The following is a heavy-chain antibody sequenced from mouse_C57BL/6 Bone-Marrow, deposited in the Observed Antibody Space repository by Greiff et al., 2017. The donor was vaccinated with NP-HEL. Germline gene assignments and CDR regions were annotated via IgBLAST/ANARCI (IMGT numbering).Heavy chain of an antibody. Sequence: EVKLQESGPVLVKPGASVKMSCKASGYTFTDYYMNWVKQSHGKSLEWIGVINPYNGGTSYNQKFKGKATLTVDKSSSTAYMELNSLTSEDSAVYYCARRYYYGVDYWGQGTTLTVSS. J-gene: IGHJ2*01. D-gene: IGHD1-1*01. CDR2: INPYNGGT. CDR3: ARRYYYGVDY. CDR1: GYTFTDYY. V-gene: IGHV1-19*01.